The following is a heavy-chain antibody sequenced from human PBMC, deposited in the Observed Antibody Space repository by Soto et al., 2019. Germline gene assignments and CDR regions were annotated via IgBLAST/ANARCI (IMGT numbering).Heavy chain of an antibody. D-gene: IGHD2-15*01. CDR3: ERGWEVVVGANY. J-gene: IGHJ4*02. CDR1: GYTFTGYY. V-gene: IGHV1-2*02. Sequence: QVQLVQSGAEVKKPGATVKVSCEATGYTFTGYYMPRVRQAPGQGLEWMGWINPNSGGTNYAQKSQGRVTLTRDTSINTAYMELSSLRSDDTAVYYCERGWEVVVGANYWGQGTLVTVSS. CDR2: INPNSGGT.